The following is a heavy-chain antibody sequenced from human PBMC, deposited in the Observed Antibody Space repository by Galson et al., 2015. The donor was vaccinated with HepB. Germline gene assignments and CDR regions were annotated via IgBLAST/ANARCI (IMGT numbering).Heavy chain of an antibody. V-gene: IGHV6-1*01. Sequence: CAISGDSVSSNSAAWNWIRQSPSRGLEWLGRTYYRSRWYNDYALSVKSRIIINADTSKNQFSLQLNSVTPEDTAVYYCATSYCSGGSCFRFDYWGQGTLVTVSS. CDR3: ATSYCSGGSCFRFDY. CDR2: TYYRSRWYN. J-gene: IGHJ4*02. CDR1: GDSVSSNSAA. D-gene: IGHD2-15*01.